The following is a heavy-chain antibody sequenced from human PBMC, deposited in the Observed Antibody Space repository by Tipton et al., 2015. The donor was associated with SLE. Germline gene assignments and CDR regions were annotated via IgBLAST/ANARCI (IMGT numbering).Heavy chain of an antibody. J-gene: IGHJ6*03. CDR2: IYFPGRT. CDR1: GGSIRDYPYR. CDR3: ARDFRAVAGRFFYYYMDV. Sequence: TLSLTCSVSGGSIRDYPYRWAWIRQSPGKGLEWIGRIYFPGRTYYNPSVTSRVTIALDTSKNEFSLEMTSVTTADTGVYYCARDFRAVAGRFFYYYMDVWGKGTTVTV. D-gene: IGHD6-13*01. V-gene: IGHV4-39*07.